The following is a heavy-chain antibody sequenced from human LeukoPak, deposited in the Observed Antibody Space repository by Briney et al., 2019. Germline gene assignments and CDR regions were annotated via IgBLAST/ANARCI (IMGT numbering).Heavy chain of an antibody. J-gene: IGHJ3*02. CDR1: GFTVSSNY. Sequence: GGSLRLSCAASGFTVSSNYMSWVRQAPGKGLEWVSVLYSGGSTYYADSVKGRFTISRDNSKNTLYLQMNSLRAEDTAVYYCARGFLGRAGTLFDAFDIWGQGTMVTVSS. V-gene: IGHV3-53*01. CDR3: ARGFLGRAGTLFDAFDI. D-gene: IGHD6-13*01. CDR2: LYSGGST.